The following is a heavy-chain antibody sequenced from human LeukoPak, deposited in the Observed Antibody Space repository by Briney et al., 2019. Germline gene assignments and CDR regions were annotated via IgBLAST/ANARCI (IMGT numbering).Heavy chain of an antibody. J-gene: IGHJ5*02. D-gene: IGHD2-2*01. Sequence: ASVKVSCKASGYTFTSYGISWVRQAPGQGLEWMGWISAYNGNTNYAQKLQGRVTMTTDTSTSTAYMELRSLRSDDTAVYYCARIPVVTAAIYWFDPWGQGTLVTVSS. V-gene: IGHV1-18*01. CDR2: ISAYNGNT. CDR3: ARIPVVTAAIYWFDP. CDR1: GYTFTSYG.